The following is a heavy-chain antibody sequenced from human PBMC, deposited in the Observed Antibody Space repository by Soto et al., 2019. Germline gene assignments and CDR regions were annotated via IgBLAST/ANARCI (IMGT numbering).Heavy chain of an antibody. Sequence: GESLKISCKGSGYKFNIYWIGWVRQMPGKGLKWMGIIYPGDSDTRYSPSFQGQVTISADRSFSTAYLQWSSLKPSDTAMYYCARQGNGAEGFDYWGQGTLVTVSS. J-gene: IGHJ4*02. CDR3: ARQGNGAEGFDY. CDR2: IYPGDSDT. V-gene: IGHV5-51*01. D-gene: IGHD4-17*01. CDR1: GYKFNIYW.